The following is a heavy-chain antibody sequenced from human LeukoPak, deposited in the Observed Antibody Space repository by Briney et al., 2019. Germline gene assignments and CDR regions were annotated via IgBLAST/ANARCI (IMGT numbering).Heavy chain of an antibody. CDR2: INPNSGGT. V-gene: IGHV1-2*02. CDR1: GYTFTGYY. D-gene: IGHD4-23*01. J-gene: IGHJ4*02. CDR3: ARATPPSDYGGNSAFDY. Sequence: ASVKVSCKASGYTFTGYYMHWVRQAPAQGLEWMGWINPNSGGTNYAQKFQGRVTMTRDTSISTAYMELSRLRSDDTAVYYCARATPPSDYGGNSAFDYWGQGTLVTVSS.